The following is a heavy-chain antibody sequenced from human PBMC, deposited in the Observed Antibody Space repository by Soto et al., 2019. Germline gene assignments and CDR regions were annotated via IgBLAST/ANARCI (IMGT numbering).Heavy chain of an antibody. V-gene: IGHV3-74*01. CDR3: ARDVRYNDKG. J-gene: IGHJ6*03. CDR1: GFTFSSYW. CDR2: IVSDGSST. Sequence: GGSLRLSCAASGFTFSSYWVHWVGQAAGKVMVWVSCIVSDGSSTTYADSVTGRMTISSNNVKNTLYLQMNSLSAENMAVYYCARDVRYNDKGWGNGT. D-gene: IGHD3-9*01.